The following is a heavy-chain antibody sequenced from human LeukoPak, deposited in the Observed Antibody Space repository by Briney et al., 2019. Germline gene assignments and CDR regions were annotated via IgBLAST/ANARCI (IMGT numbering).Heavy chain of an antibody. CDR3: ARDIYSCGPVVPPLMGY. D-gene: IGHD5-18*01. J-gene: IGHJ4*02. CDR2: ISYDGSNK. CDR1: GFTFSSYA. V-gene: IGHV3-30*04. Sequence: GGSLRLSCAASGFTFSSYAMHWVRQAPAKGLEWVAVISYDGSNKYYADSVKGRFTISRDNSKNTLYLQMNSLRAEDTAVYYCARDIYSCGPVVPPLMGYWGQGTLVTVSS.